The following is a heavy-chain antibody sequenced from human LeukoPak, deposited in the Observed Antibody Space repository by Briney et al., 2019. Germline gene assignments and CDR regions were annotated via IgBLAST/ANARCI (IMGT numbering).Heavy chain of an antibody. J-gene: IGHJ5*02. CDR2: INHSGST. D-gene: IGHD3-10*01. CDR1: GGSFSGYY. V-gene: IGHV4-34*01. Sequence: SETLSLTCAVYGGSFSGYYWSWIRQPPGKGLEWIGEINHSGSTNYNPSLKSRVTISVDTSKNQFSLKLSSVTAADTAVYYCASTRRAPTYYYGSGSYRSSYNWFDPWGQGTLVTVSS. CDR3: ASTRRAPTYYYGSGSYRSSYNWFDP.